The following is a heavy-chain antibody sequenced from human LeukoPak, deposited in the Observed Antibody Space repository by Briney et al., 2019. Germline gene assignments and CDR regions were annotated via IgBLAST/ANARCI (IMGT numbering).Heavy chain of an antibody. CDR3: ARHGHSGSSWLNWFDP. D-gene: IGHD6-13*01. CDR2: LYDSGST. V-gene: IGHV4-39*01. CDR1: GGSIRSSYYH. Sequence: AETHPLTCTVSGGSIRSSYYHWGWLRQPPGKGLEWIGSLYDSGSTYYNPPLKSRVTISVDTSKNQSSLRLTSVTAADTAMYYCARHGHSGSSWLNWFDPWGQGNLVSVSS. J-gene: IGHJ5*02.